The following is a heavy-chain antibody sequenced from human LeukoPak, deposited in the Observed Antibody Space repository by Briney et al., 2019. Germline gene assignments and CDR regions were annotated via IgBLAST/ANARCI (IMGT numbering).Heavy chain of an antibody. J-gene: IGHJ3*02. D-gene: IGHD7-27*01. CDR3: ARGIANWAPFDAFDI. CDR2: IWYDGSNK. Sequence: GGSLRLSCAASGFTFSSYGMDWVRQAPGKGLEWVAVIWYDGSNKYYADSVKGRFTISRDNSKNTLYLQMNSLRAEDTAVYYCARGIANWAPFDAFDIWGQGTMVTVSS. CDR1: GFTFSSYG. V-gene: IGHV3-33*01.